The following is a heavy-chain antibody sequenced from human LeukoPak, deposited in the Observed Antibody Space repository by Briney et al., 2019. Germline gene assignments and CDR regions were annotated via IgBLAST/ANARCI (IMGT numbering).Heavy chain of an antibody. CDR3: ASIRRVRPSGSYFEGVYYFDY. V-gene: IGHV4-39*07. CDR1: GGSISSSSYY. CDR2: IYYSGST. Sequence: PSETLSLTCTVSGGSISSSSYYWGWIRQPPGKGLEWIGSIYYSGSTYYNPSLKSRVTISVDTSKNQFSLKLSSVTAADTAVYYCASIRRVRPSGSYFEGVYYFDYWGQGTLVTVSS. J-gene: IGHJ4*02. D-gene: IGHD3-10*01.